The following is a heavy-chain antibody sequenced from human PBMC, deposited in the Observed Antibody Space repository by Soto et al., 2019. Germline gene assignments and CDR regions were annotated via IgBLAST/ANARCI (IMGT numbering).Heavy chain of an antibody. CDR2: IYSGGST. CDR1: GFTVSSNY. CDR3: ASVGDNYCSGGSCYSLLYYYGMDV. V-gene: IGHV3-53*02. J-gene: IGHJ6*02. D-gene: IGHD2-15*01. Sequence: EVQLVETGGGLIQPGGSLRLSCAASGFTVSSNYMSWVRQAPGKGLEWVSVIYSGGSTYYADSVKGRFTISRDNSKNTLYLQMNSLRAEDTAVDYCASVGDNYCSGGSCYSLLYYYGMDVWGQGTTVTVSS.